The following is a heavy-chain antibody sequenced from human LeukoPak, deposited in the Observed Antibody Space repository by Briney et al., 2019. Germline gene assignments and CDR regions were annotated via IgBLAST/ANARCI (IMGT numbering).Heavy chain of an antibody. CDR3: VKESEWFGESPALADY. CDR2: ISSNGGST. V-gene: IGHV3-64D*06. Sequence: GGSLRLSCSASGFTFSSYAMHWVRQAPGKGLEYVSAISSNGGSTYYADSVKGRFTISRDNSKNTLYLQMSSLRAEDTAVYYCVKESEWFGESPALADYWGQGTLVTVSS. D-gene: IGHD3-10*01. CDR1: GFTFSSYA. J-gene: IGHJ4*02.